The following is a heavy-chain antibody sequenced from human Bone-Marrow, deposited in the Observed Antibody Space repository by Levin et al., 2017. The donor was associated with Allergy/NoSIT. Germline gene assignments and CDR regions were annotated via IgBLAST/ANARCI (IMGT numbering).Heavy chain of an antibody. CDR1: GYTFTSYD. V-gene: IGHV1-8*01. J-gene: IGHJ6*02. CDR2: MNPNSSNT. Sequence: AASVKVSCKASGYTFTSYDINWVRQATGQGLEWMGWMNPNSSNTGYAQKFQGRVTMTRNTSISTAYMELSSLRSEDTAVYYCARRGYYYYGMDVWGQGTTVTVSS. CDR3: ARRGYYYYGMDV. D-gene: IGHD3-10*01.